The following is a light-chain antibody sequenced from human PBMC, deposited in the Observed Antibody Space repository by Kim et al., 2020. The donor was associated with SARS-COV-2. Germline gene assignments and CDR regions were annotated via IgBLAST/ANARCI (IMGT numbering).Light chain of an antibody. CDR3: QQYGNSPST. J-gene: IGKJ5*01. V-gene: IGKV3-20*01. CDR1: QSVSSS. CDR2: GAS. Sequence: EIVLTQSPGTLSLSPGERATLACRASQSVSSSLAWYQQKPGQAPRLLIHGASSRTTGIPDRFSGSGSGTDFTLTISRLEPEDFAVYYCQQYGNSPSTFGQGTRLE.